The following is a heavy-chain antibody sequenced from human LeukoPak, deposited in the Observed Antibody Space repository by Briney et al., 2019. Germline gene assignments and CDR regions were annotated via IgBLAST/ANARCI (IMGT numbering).Heavy chain of an antibody. V-gene: IGHV1-69*01. CDR1: GGTFSSYA. CDR2: IIPIFGTA. D-gene: IGHD3-22*01. J-gene: IGHJ4*02. CDR3: AREWSYYDSSGTLGNYFDY. Sequence: SVKVSCKASGGTFSSYAISWVRQAPGQGLEWMGGIIPIFGTANYAQKFQGRVTITADESTSTAYMELSSLRSEETAVYYCAREWSYYDSSGTLGNYFDYWGQGTLVTVSS.